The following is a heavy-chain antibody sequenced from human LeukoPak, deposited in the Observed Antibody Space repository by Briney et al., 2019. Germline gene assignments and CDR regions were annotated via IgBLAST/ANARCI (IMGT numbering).Heavy chain of an antibody. CDR2: IYTSGSN. Sequence: SETLSLTCTVSGGSISSDYWSWIRQPPGKGLEWIGYIYTSGSNHYNPSLKSRVTISGDTSKNQFSLKLSSVTAADTAVYYCARQKAGSCFDPWGQGTPVTVPS. CDR1: GGSISSDY. V-gene: IGHV4-4*09. D-gene: IGHD6-19*01. J-gene: IGHJ5*02. CDR3: ARQKAGSCFDP.